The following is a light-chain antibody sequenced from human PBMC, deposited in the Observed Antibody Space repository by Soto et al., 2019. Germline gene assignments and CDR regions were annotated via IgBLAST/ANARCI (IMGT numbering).Light chain of an antibody. CDR3: QHYSNWQTWT. J-gene: IGKJ1*01. Sequence: EIVMTQSPATLSVSPGERATLSCRASQTVSSNLAWYQQRPGQAPRLLIYGASTRATDIPARFSGSGSETDFTLPISSLQSEDFAVYYCQHYSNWQTWTFGQGTRVDMK. CDR2: GAS. V-gene: IGKV3-15*01. CDR1: QTVSSN.